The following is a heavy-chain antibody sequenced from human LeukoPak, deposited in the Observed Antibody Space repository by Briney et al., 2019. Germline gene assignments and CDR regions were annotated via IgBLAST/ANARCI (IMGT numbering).Heavy chain of an antibody. CDR3: GRVSRARASYAYYFDY. Sequence: AAVNVSCTASVGTFSFSAISWVRQAPGQGVEWMGGIFPIFGTANTAQKFQGRVTTTADESTSTAYMELSSLRTDDTAVYYCGRVSRARASYAYYFDYWGQGTLVTVSS. CDR2: IFPIFGTA. D-gene: IGHD1-26*01. J-gene: IGHJ4*02. CDR1: VGTFSFSA. V-gene: IGHV1-69*13.